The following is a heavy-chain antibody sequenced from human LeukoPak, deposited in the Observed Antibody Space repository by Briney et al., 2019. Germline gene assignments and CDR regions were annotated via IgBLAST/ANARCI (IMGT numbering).Heavy chain of an antibody. CDR1: GFTFRSYG. V-gene: IGHV3-30*02. J-gene: IGHJ4*02. CDR2: IRFDASNK. D-gene: IGHD3-22*01. Sequence: GGSLRLSCATSGFTFRSYGMHWVRQAPGKGLEWVAFIRFDASNKYYTDSVKGRFTISRDNSKNTLYLQMNSLRAEDTAVYYCAKDSSVYYYDSRNFDYWGRGTLVTVSS. CDR3: AKDSSVYYYDSRNFDY.